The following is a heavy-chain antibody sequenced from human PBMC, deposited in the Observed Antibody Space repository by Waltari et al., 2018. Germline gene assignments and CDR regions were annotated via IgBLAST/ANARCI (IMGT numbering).Heavy chain of an antibody. D-gene: IGHD3-16*02. CDR1: GGSISSHY. V-gene: IGHV4-59*11. Sequence: QVQLQESGPGLVKPSETLSLTCTVPGGSISSHYWRWIRPPPGKGLEWIGYSYYSGSTNYNPSLKSRVTISVDTSKNQFSLKLSSVTAADTAVYYCARGRYDYIWGSYRYRGDAFDIWGQGTMVTVSS. CDR3: ARGRYDYIWGSYRYRGDAFDI. J-gene: IGHJ3*02. CDR2: SYYSGST.